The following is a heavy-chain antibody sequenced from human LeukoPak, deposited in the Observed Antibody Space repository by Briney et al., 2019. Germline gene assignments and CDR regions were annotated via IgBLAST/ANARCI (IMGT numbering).Heavy chain of an antibody. CDR2: ISHGEST. V-gene: IGHV4-59*08. CDR3: ARQGYYYYMDV. CDR1: GGSISTYY. Sequence: SETLSLTCTVSGGSISTYYWSWIRQPPGKGLEWIGYISHGESTNYNPSRKSRVTISVDTSKNQFSLKLGFVTAADTAIYYCARQGYYYYMDVWGKGTTVTVSS. J-gene: IGHJ6*03.